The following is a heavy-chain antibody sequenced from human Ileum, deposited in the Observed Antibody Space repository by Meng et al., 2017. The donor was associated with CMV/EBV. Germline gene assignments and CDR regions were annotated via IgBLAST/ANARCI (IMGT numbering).Heavy chain of an antibody. V-gene: IGHV3-9*01. Sequence: SLKISCDASGFTFNGYAMHWVRPAPGKGLEWVSSITWNSANLGYADSVKCRFTISRDNAKNSLFLQMNSLRPEDTALYYCTKTGSNWYLDSWGQGTLVTVSS. CDR3: TKTGSNWYLDS. J-gene: IGHJ4*02. CDR1: GFTFNGYA. CDR2: ITWNSANL. D-gene: IGHD6-13*01.